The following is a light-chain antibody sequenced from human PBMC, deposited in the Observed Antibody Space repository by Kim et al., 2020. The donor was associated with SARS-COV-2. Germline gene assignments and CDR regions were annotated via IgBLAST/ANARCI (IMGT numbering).Light chain of an antibody. CDR1: AGAVTSGYY. J-gene: IGLJ3*02. V-gene: IGLV7-43*01. Sequence: PVGTVTLTCASSAGAVTSGYYSIWFQQKPGQVPRALIHNTNKKHPWTPARFSGSLLGGKAALTLSAVQPEDEADYYCLLYYRAVWVFGGGTKVTVL. CDR2: NTN. CDR3: LLYYRAVWV.